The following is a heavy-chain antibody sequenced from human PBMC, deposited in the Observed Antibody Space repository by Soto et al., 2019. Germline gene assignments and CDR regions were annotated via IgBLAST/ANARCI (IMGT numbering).Heavy chain of an antibody. D-gene: IGHD2-2*01. Sequence: GGSLRLSCAASGFTFSSYIINWVRQAPGKGLEWVSYISSSSSYTNYADSVKGRFTISRDNAKNSLYLQMNSLRAEDTAVYYFARAAEEMATIFLFDYCGQRTLVSVSS. CDR1: GFTFSSYI. V-gene: IGHV3-21*05. J-gene: IGHJ4*02. CDR3: ARAAEEMATIFLFDY. CDR2: ISSSSSYT.